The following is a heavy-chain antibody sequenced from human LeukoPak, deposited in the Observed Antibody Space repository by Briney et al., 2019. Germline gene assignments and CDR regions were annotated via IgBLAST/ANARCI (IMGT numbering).Heavy chain of an antibody. CDR2: IYYSGTT. D-gene: IGHD2-21*02. V-gene: IGHV4-39*01. CDR3: ARAGLGTNFYSNFDY. Sequence: SVRTHYLSWVRQPPGKGLEWIGSIYYSGTTYYNPSLKSRVTISVDTSKNQFSLKLSSVTAADTAVYYRARAGLGTNFYSNFDYWGQGTLVTVSS. J-gene: IGHJ4*02. CDR1: SVRTHY.